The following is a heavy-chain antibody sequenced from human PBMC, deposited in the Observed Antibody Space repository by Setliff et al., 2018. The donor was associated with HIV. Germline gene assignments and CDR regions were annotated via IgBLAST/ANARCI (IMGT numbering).Heavy chain of an antibody. CDR3: ARGFCSGGSCYYFPPLDC. Sequence: PGGSLRLSCAASGFTFHDYGMSWVRQAPGQGLEWDSGINVNGGSRGYADSVKGRFDITRDNGKNSLYLQMNSLRVEDTALYYCARGFCSGGSCYYFPPLDCWGQGTLVTVSS. V-gene: IGHV3-20*04. D-gene: IGHD2-15*01. J-gene: IGHJ4*02. CDR2: INVNGGSR. CDR1: GFTFHDYG.